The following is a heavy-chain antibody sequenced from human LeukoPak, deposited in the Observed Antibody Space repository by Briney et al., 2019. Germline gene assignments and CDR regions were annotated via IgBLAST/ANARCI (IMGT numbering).Heavy chain of an antibody. J-gene: IGHJ4*02. CDR1: GGSISSYY. V-gene: IGHV4-59*01. CDR2: IYYSGST. Sequence: SETLSLTCTVSGGSISSYYWSWIRQPPGKGLEWIGYIYYSGSTNYNPSLKSRVTISVDTSKNQFSLKLSSVTAADTAVYYCARDPGFDYWGQGTLVTVSS. CDR3: ARDPGFDY.